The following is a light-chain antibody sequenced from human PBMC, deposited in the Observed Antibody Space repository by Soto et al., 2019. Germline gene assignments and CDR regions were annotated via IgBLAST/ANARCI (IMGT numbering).Light chain of an antibody. CDR1: QSVTNNY. J-gene: IGKJ2*01. Sequence: EMVLTQSPGTLSLSPGERATLSCRASQSVTNNYLAWYQQKPGQAPRLLIYGISSRATGIPDRFSGSGSGTDFTLTISRLEPEDFAVYYCQQYDKSLYTFGQGTKLEIK. CDR3: QQYDKSLYT. V-gene: IGKV3-20*01. CDR2: GIS.